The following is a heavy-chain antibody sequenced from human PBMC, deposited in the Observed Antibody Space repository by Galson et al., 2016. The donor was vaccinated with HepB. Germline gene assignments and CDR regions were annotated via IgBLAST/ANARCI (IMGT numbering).Heavy chain of an antibody. J-gene: IGHJ4*02. CDR1: RGSINTSGYS. CDR3: ARTEFGEVATTTSMVGY. Sequence: TLSLTCTVSRGSINTSGYSWSWIRQTPGKGLEWIGNIFPVGSTVYNPSLKSRVTLSLDTSKNQFTLRMSSVTAADSAVYYCARTEFGEVATTTSMVGYWGLGTLVTVSS. D-gene: IGHD3-10*02. V-gene: IGHV4-30-2*01. CDR2: IFPVGST.